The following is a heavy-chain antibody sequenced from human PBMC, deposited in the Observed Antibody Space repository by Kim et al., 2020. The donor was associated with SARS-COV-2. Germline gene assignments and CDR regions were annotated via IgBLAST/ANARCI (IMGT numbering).Heavy chain of an antibody. CDR3: ARHVLLWFGELLTSDY. V-gene: IGHV3-23*01. Sequence: GGSLRLSCAASGFTFSSYAMSWVRQAPGKGLEWVSAISGSGGSTYYADSVKGRFTISRDNSKNTLYLQMNSLRAEDTAVYYCARHVLLWFGELLTSDYWGQGTLVTVSS. CDR2: ISGSGGST. CDR1: GFTFSSYA. J-gene: IGHJ4*02. D-gene: IGHD3-10*01.